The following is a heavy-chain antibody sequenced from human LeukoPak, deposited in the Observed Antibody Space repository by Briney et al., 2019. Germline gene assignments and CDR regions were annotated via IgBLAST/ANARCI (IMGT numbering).Heavy chain of an antibody. CDR1: GVTLSNYA. CDR2: IYSGGST. D-gene: IGHD6-13*01. J-gene: IGHJ4*02. V-gene: IGHV3-53*01. Sequence: GGSLRLSCVASGVTLSNYAMSWARQAPGKGLEWVSVIYSGGSTYYADSVKGRFTISRDNSKNTLYLQMNSLRAEDTAVYYCARDGAAAGYFDYWGQGTLVTVSS. CDR3: ARDGAAAGYFDY.